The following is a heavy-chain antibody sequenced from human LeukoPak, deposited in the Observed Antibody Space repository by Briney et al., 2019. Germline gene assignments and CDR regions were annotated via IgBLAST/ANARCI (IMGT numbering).Heavy chain of an antibody. D-gene: IGHD5-24*01. V-gene: IGHV3-13*01. CDR3: ARGLPPRRRDGYNYAYYFDY. J-gene: IGHJ4*02. Sequence: GGSLRLSCAASGFTFSSYDMHWVRQATGKGLEWVSAIGTAGDTYYPGSVKGRFTISRENAENSLYLQMNSLRAGDTAVYYCARGLPPRRRDGYNYAYYFDYWGQGTLVTVSS. CDR2: IGTAGDT. CDR1: GFTFSSYD.